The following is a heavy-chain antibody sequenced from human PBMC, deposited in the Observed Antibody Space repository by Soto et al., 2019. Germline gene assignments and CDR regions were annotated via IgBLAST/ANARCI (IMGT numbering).Heavy chain of an antibody. CDR1: RASIYTYS. D-gene: IGHD1-26*01. J-gene: IGHJ4*02. V-gene: IGHV4-4*07. CDR2: IYSSGSA. Sequence: SETLSLTCTVSRASIYTYSWTWIRQPAGKGLQWIGHIYSSGSANYSPSLKSRVSMSVDSSKNQISLKLSSVTAADTAVYYCATIVGANDYWGQGTLVTV. CDR3: ATIVGANDY.